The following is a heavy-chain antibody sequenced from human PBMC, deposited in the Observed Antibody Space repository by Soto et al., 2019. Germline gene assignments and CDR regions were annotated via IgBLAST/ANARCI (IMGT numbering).Heavy chain of an antibody. CDR3: ARDAPPADY. Sequence: QVQLVQSGAEVKKPGASVKVSCKASGYTFTSYHINWVRQAPGQGVEWMGWISAYNGNTNYAQKHQGRDTMTTHTSTNTAYMELRSVRSDDTAEYYCARDAPPADYWGQEPLVTVSS. V-gene: IGHV1-18*01. CDR2: ISAYNGNT. J-gene: IGHJ4*02. CDR1: GYTFTSYH.